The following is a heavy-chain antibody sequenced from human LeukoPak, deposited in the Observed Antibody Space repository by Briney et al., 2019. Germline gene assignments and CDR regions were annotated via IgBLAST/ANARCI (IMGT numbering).Heavy chain of an antibody. CDR1: GGSISSSSYY. D-gene: IGHD3-10*01. CDR2: IYYSGST. CDR3: ARHSEDLAGDWFDP. V-gene: IGHV4-39*01. J-gene: IGHJ5*02. Sequence: SETLSLTCTVSGGSISSSSYYCGWIRQPPGKGLEWIGSIYYSGSTYYNPSLKSRVTISVDTSKNQFSLKLSSVTAADTAVYYCARHSEDLAGDWFDPWGQGTLVTVSS.